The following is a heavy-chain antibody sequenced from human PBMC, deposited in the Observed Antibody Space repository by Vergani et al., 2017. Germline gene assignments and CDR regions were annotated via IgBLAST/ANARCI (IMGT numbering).Heavy chain of an antibody. CDR1: GDRVSNKSAG. CDR3: AREDISLTVEGANYMDI. D-gene: IGHD3-22*01. Sequence: QVQLHQSGPGLVKPSQTLSLTCALSGDRVSNKSAGWNWIRQSPSRGLEGLGRTYFMSKWYNDYAASVKRRMTINSDTSKNLFSLQLQSVTPSDTAVYYCAREDISLTVEGANYMDIRGKGTTVTGSS. V-gene: IGHV6-1*01. CDR2: TYFMSKWYN. J-gene: IGHJ6*03.